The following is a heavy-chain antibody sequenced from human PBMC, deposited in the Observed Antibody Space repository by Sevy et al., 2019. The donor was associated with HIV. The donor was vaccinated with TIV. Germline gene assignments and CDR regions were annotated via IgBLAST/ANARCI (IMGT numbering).Heavy chain of an antibody. D-gene: IGHD5-18*01. V-gene: IGHV3-48*01. CDR1: EFSFRSYS. J-gene: IGHJ4*02. Sequence: GGSLRLSCAASEFSFRSYSMNWVRQAPGQGLEWVSYISSSSSTMYYADSVKGRFTISRDNAKNSLYLQMNTLRAEDTAVYYCARTKSNTAMVSSDYWGQGTLVTVSS. CDR3: ARTKSNTAMVSSDY. CDR2: ISSSSSTM.